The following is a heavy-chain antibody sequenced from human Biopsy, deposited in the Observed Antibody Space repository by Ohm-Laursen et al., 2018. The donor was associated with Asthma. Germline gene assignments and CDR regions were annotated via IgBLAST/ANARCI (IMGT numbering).Heavy chain of an antibody. CDR2: GGSYYDGGIK. D-gene: IGHD3-3*01. Sequence: SLRLSCTASGFTFRSDAMHWVRQAPGKGLEWVAVGGSYYDGGIKYYADSVNGRFTVSRDDSKNTLYLQMNSLRPDDTAVYYCARDVMEWYLPAFDFWGQGTLVTVSS. J-gene: IGHJ4*02. CDR3: ARDVMEWYLPAFDF. V-gene: IGHV3-30-3*01. CDR1: GFTFRSDA.